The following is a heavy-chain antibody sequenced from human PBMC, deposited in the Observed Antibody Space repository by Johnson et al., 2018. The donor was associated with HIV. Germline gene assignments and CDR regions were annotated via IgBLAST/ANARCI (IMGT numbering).Heavy chain of an antibody. D-gene: IGHD3-16*01. J-gene: IGHJ3*02. V-gene: IGHV3-30*04. CDR3: AKDLIADAFDI. CDR2: ISNDGSNK. CDR1: AFTFSSYA. Sequence: QVQLVESGGGVVQPGRSLRLSCAASAFTFSSYAMHWVRQAPGKGLEWVAVISNDGSNKYYADSVKGRLTISRDNSKNTLYLQMNSLRAEDTAVYYCAKDLIADAFDIWGQGTMVTVSS.